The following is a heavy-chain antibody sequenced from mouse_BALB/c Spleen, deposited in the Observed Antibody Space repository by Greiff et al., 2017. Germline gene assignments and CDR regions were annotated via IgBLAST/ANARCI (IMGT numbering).Heavy chain of an antibody. J-gene: IGHJ4*01. D-gene: IGHD2-4*01. Sequence: VMLVESGPGLVAPSQSLSITCTVSGFSLTGYGVNWVRQPPGKGLEWLGMIWGDGSTDYNSALKSRLSISKDNSKSQVFLKMNSLQTDDTARYYCARDLGDYDYAMDYWGQGTSVTVSS. CDR1: GFSLTGYG. CDR2: IWGDGST. V-gene: IGHV2-6-7*01. CDR3: ARDLGDYDYAMDY.